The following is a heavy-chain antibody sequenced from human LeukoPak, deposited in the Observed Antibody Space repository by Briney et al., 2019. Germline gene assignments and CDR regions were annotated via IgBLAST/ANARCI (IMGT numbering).Heavy chain of an antibody. J-gene: IGHJ5*02. Sequence: GGSLRLSCAASGFTFDDYGMSWVRQAPGKGLEWVSVIYSGGSTYYADSVKGRFTISRDNSKNTLYLQMNSLRAEDTAVYYCARGGYYGSGNDFRFDPWGQGTLVTVSS. CDR1: GFTFDDYG. V-gene: IGHV3-53*01. CDR3: ARGGYYGSGNDFRFDP. D-gene: IGHD3-10*01. CDR2: IYSGGST.